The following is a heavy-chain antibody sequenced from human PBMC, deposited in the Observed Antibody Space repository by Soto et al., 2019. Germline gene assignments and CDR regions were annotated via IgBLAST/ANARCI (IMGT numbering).Heavy chain of an antibody. D-gene: IGHD3-16*01. CDR1: GGSISSSSYY. V-gene: IGHV4-39*01. CDR3: ARQAYEITFGGVLNNYFDY. CDR2: IYYSGST. J-gene: IGHJ4*02. Sequence: QLQLQESGPGLVKPSETLSLTCTVSGGSISSSSYYWGWIRQPPGKGLEWIGSIYYSGSTYYNPSLTSRVTISVDTSKNQFSLKLSSVTAADTAVYYCARQAYEITFGGVLNNYFDYWGQGTLVTVSS.